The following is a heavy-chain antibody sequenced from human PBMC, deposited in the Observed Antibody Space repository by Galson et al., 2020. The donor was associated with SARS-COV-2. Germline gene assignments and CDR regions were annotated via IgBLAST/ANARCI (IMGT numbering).Heavy chain of an antibody. Sequence: GGSLRLLCAASGFTFSDYWMHWVRQVPGKGLVWVSRINTDGSSTRYADSVKGRFTISRDNAKNTLYLQMNSLRAEDTAVYYCARDQAHGMDVWGQGTTVTVSS. J-gene: IGHJ6*02. CDR3: ARDQAHGMDV. CDR2: INTDGSST. CDR1: GFTFSDYW. V-gene: IGHV3-74*01.